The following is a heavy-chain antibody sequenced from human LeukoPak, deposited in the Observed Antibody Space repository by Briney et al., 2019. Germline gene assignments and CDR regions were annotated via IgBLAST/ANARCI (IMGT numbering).Heavy chain of an antibody. D-gene: IGHD3-22*01. Sequence: GGSLRLSCAASGFTVSSNYMSWVRQAPGKGLEWVSVIYSGGSTYYADSVKGRFTISRDNSKNTLYLQMNSLRAEDTAVYYCARDVDSSGYSGYDAFDIWGQGTMVTVSS. V-gene: IGHV3-66*01. CDR3: ARDVDSSGYSGYDAFDI. CDR2: IYSGGST. CDR1: GFTVSSNY. J-gene: IGHJ3*02.